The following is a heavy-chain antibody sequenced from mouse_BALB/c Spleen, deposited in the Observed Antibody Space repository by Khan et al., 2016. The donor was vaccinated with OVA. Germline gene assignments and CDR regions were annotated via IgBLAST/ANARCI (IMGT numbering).Heavy chain of an antibody. CDR2: INPNNGGT. CDR3: TRGGYGSPFAY. V-gene: IGHV1S81*02. D-gene: IGHD1-1*01. Sequence: QIQLVQSGAELVKPGASVKLSCKASGYTLTSFYMYWVKQRPGQGLEWIGEINPNNGGTNVNEKFKSKATLTVDKSSSTAYMELSSLTSEDSAVYYCTRGGYGSPFAYWGQGTLFTVSA. J-gene: IGHJ3*01. CDR1: GYTLTSFY.